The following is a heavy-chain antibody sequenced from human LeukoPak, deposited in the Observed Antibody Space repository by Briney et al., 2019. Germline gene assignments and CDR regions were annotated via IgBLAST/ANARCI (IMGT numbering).Heavy chain of an antibody. CDR2: IYYSGNT. CDR1: GASITNYY. CDR3: ARGGSYGAYLDY. D-gene: IGHD1-26*01. J-gene: IGHJ4*02. V-gene: IGHV4-59*01. Sequence: PSETLSLTFSVSGASITNYYWSWIRQAPGKGLEWIGYIYYSGNTNTYNPSLKSRATISLYTSRKYFSLELRSVTAADTAVYYCARGGSYGAYLDYWGQGALVIVSS.